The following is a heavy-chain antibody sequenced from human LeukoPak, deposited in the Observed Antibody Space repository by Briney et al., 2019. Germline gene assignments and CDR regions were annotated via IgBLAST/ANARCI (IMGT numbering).Heavy chain of an antibody. D-gene: IGHD3-10*01. CDR3: AREPLADMVRGVISPYYMDV. V-gene: IGHV1-58*02. CDR2: IVVGSGNT. Sequence: SVKVSCKASGFTFTSSAMQWVRQARGQRLEWIGWIVVGSGNTNYAQKFQGRVTITADKSTSTAYMELSSLRSEDTAVYYCAREPLADMVRGVISPYYMDVWGKGTTVTVSS. CDR1: GFTFTSSA. J-gene: IGHJ6*03.